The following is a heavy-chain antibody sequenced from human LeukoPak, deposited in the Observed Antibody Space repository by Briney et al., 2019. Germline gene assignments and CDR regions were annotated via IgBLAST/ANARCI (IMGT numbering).Heavy chain of an antibody. CDR2: ISSSSSYI. Sequence: GGSLRLSCAASGFTFSSYSMNWVRQAPGKGLEWVSSISSSSSYIYYADSVKGRFTISRDNAKNSLYLQMNSLRADDTAVYYCAKENGSYYGGADYWGQGTLVTVSS. V-gene: IGHV3-21*04. J-gene: IGHJ4*02. CDR3: AKENGSYYGGADY. D-gene: IGHD1-26*01. CDR1: GFTFSSYS.